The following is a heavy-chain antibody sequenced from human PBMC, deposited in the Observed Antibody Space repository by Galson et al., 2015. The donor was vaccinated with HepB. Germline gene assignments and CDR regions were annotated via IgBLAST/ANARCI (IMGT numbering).Heavy chain of an antibody. J-gene: IGHJ3*02. CDR1: GYSFTAYW. D-gene: IGHD2-21*02. CDR2: IEPSDSYT. Sequence: QSGAEVTKPGESLGISCKASGYSFTAYWITWVRQKPGKGPECMGWIEPSDSYTNYSPSFQGHVTTSVDKSIDTAYLQWSSLKASDTAMYYCARLGDSCFYGVRDIWGQGTMVTVTS. CDR3: ARLGDSCFYGVRDI. V-gene: IGHV5-10-1*01.